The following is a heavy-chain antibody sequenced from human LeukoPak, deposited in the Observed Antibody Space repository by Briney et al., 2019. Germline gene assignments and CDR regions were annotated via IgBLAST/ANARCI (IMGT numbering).Heavy chain of an antibody. D-gene: IGHD6-6*01. V-gene: IGHV3-23*01. Sequence: PGGSLRLSCAASGFTFSSYAMSWVRQAPGKGLEWVSGISGSGGSTYYADSVKGRFTISRDNSKTTLYLQMNSLRAEDTAVYYCARDREYSSSSGFGYYYYYYMDVWGKGTTVTVSS. CDR1: GFTFSSYA. J-gene: IGHJ6*03. CDR2: ISGSGGST. CDR3: ARDREYSSSSGFGYYYYYYMDV.